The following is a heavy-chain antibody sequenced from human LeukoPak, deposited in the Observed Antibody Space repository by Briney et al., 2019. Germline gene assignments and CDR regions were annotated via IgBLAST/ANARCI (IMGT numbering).Heavy chain of an antibody. CDR2: IYYSGST. CDR3: ARRYNWNDRWD. Sequence: SETLSLTRTVSGGSISSTNYYWGWIRQPPGKGLEWIGSIYYSGSTYYNPSLKSRLTISLDTSKNQFSLRLSSVTAADTAFYYCARRYNWNDRWDWGQGTLVTVSP. D-gene: IGHD1-1*01. V-gene: IGHV4-39*07. CDR1: GGSISSTNYY. J-gene: IGHJ4*02.